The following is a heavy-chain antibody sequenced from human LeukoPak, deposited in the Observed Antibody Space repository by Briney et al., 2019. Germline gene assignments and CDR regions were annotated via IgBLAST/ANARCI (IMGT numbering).Heavy chain of an antibody. CDR3: ARAGSTSCYDY. J-gene: IGHJ4*02. D-gene: IGHD2-2*01. CDR2: ISSSSSYI. Sequence: GGSLRLSCAASGFTFSSYSMNWVRQTPGKGLEWVSSISSSSSYIYYADSVKGRFTISRDNAKNSLYLQMNSLRAEDTAVYYCARAGSTSCYDYWGQGTLVTVSS. V-gene: IGHV3-21*01. CDR1: GFTFSSYS.